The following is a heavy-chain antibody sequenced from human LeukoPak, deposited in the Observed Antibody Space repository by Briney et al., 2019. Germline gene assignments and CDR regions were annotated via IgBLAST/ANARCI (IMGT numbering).Heavy chain of an antibody. V-gene: IGHV4-30-4*07. CDR1: GGSISSGGYS. D-gene: IGHD4-23*01. CDR2: IYYSGST. Sequence: SETLSLTCAVSGGSISSGGYSWSWIRQPPGKGLEWIGYIYYSGSTYYNPSLKSRVTISVDTSKNQFYLKLSSVTAADTAVYYCARAATVVDYWGQGTLVTVSS. J-gene: IGHJ4*02. CDR3: ARAATVVDY.